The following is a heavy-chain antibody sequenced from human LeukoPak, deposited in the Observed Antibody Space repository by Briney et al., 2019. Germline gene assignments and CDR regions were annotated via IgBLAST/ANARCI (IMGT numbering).Heavy chain of an antibody. Sequence: SETLSLTCTVSGDSVSSYYWTWIRQPAGKGLEWIGRIYSSGSTHYNPSLKSRVTMSVDTSKNQFTLKLSSVTAADTAVYYCAREGSSRPFDYWGQGTLVTVSS. CDR3: AREGSSRPFDY. D-gene: IGHD1-26*01. V-gene: IGHV4-4*07. CDR2: IYSSGST. CDR1: GDSVSSYY. J-gene: IGHJ4*02.